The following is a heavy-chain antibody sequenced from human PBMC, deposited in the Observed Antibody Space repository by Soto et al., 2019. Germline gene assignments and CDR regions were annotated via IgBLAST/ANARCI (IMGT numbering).Heavy chain of an antibody. D-gene: IGHD5-12*01. Sequence: EVQLVESGGGLVQPGESLRLSCAASRFTVSSNYMSWVRQAPGKGLEWVSLIYSGGTTDYADSVKGRFTISRDNSKNTLYLQMNSLRAEDTAVYYCAARNIVAPYWGQGTLVTVSS. CDR3: AARNIVAPY. J-gene: IGHJ4*02. V-gene: IGHV3-66*01. CDR2: IYSGGTT. CDR1: RFTVSSNY.